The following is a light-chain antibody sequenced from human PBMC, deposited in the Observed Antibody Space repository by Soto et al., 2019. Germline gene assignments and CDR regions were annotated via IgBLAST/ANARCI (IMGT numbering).Light chain of an antibody. CDR1: SSDIGTYNF. V-gene: IGLV2-11*01. CDR2: DVT. Sequence: QSALTQPRSVSGSPGQSVTFSCIGTSSDIGTYNFVSWYQQNPGKAPKLLIYDVTKRPSGVPDRFSGSKSGNTASLTISGLQSEDEADYYCCSYAVANTLVFGGGTNLTVL. CDR3: CSYAVANTLV. J-gene: IGLJ3*02.